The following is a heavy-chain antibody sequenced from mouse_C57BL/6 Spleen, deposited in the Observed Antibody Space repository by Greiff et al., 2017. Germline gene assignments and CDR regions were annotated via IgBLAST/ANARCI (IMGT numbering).Heavy chain of an antibody. D-gene: IGHD1-1*01. CDR2: IYPGDGDT. V-gene: IGHV1-80*01. CDR1: GYAFSSYW. J-gene: IGHJ3*01. CDR3: ATGGYGNAWFAY. Sequence: VQLQQSGAELVKPGASVKISCKASGYAFSSYWTNWVKQRPGKGLEWIGQIYPGDGDTNYNGKFKGKATLTADKSSSTAYMQLSSLTSEDSAVYFCATGGYGNAWFAYWGQGTLVTVSA.